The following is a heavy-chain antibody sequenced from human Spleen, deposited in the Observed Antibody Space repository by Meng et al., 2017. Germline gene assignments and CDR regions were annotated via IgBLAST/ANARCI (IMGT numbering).Heavy chain of an antibody. Sequence: GGSLRLSCAASGFTFSSHNMNWVRQAPGKGPEWVSSISGGSAYIYYADSVKGRFTISRDNAKNTLYLQMNSLRAEDTAVYYCASLTRRVGDYWGQGTLVTVSS. D-gene: IGHD2-2*01. J-gene: IGHJ4*02. V-gene: IGHV3-21*01. CDR1: GFTFSSHN. CDR3: ASLTRRVGDY. CDR2: ISGGSAYI.